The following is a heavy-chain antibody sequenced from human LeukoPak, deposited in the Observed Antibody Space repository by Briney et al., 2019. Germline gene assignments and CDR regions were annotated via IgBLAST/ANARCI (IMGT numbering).Heavy chain of an antibody. D-gene: IGHD1-26*01. CDR2: INPNSGDT. V-gene: IGHV1-2*02. CDR3: ARQGSGSHRAFDM. J-gene: IGHJ3*02. Sequence: ASVTVTFMASAHTFIGYYIHSVRQAPGPPLEWMGWINPNSGDTNYAQKFQVRVTMTRDTSISAAYMDLSRLRSDDTAVYYCARQGSGSHRAFDMWGQGIMVTVSS. CDR1: AHTFIGYY.